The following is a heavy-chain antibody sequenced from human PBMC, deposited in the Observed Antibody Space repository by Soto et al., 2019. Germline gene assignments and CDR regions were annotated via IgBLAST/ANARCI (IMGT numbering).Heavy chain of an antibody. J-gene: IGHJ6*02. D-gene: IGHD1-20*01. CDR2: LNGKGSSE. V-gene: IGHV3-11*01. Sequence: WGSLRLPCAASGFTLSDHYMAWIRQAPGKGLEIVAHLNGKGSSEDYGGSGKGRFSIFREHSKNLSLLQKLYLRAEDTAVDYFARERRYVCGGHLYNGRDVLGQGTGVTVSS. CDR1: GFTLSDHY. CDR3: ARERRYVCGGHLYNGRDV.